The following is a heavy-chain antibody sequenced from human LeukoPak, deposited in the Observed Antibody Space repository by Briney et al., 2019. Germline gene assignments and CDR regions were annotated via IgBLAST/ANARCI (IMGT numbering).Heavy chain of an antibody. Sequence: EASVKVSCKASGYTFTSYGISWVRQAPGQGLEWMGWISAYNGNTNYAQKLQGRVTMTTDTSTSTAYMELRSLRSDDTAVYYCARTSSSWYEYNWFDPWGQGTLVTASS. V-gene: IGHV1-18*01. CDR1: GYTFTSYG. D-gene: IGHD6-13*01. J-gene: IGHJ5*02. CDR2: ISAYNGNT. CDR3: ARTSSSWYEYNWFDP.